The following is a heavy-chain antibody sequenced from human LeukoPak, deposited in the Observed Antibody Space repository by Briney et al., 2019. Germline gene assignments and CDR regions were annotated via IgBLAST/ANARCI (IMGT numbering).Heavy chain of an antibody. D-gene: IGHD3-16*01. Sequence: RASVKVSCKASGYTFTSYVFNWVRQPTGQGLGWMGWMNSNSGNTGYAQKFQGRVTMTRNTSISTAYMELSSLRSEDTAVYYCARARRGGNWFDPWGQGTLVTVSS. V-gene: IGHV1-8*01. CDR1: GYTFTSYV. CDR3: ARARRGGNWFDP. J-gene: IGHJ5*02. CDR2: MNSNSGNT.